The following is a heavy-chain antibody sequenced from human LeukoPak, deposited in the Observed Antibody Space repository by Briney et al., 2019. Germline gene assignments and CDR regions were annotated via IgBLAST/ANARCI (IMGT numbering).Heavy chain of an antibody. V-gene: IGHV1-24*01. D-gene: IGHD3-10*01. Sequence: ASVKVSCKVSGYALNELSIHWVRQAPGTGFEWMGGVDPKDGETIYAQNFQDRVTVTDDRSTDTSYMELRGLTSEDTALYYCAGDVLVSGGSYYHGFWGQGTLVTVSS. CDR1: GYALNELS. CDR3: AGDVLVSGGSYYHGF. J-gene: IGHJ4*02. CDR2: VDPKDGET.